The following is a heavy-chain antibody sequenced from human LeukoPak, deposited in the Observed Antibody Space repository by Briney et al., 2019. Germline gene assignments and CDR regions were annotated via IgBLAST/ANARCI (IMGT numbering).Heavy chain of an antibody. CDR2: ISSSSSYI. CDR1: GFTLRSYN. J-gene: IGHJ4*02. V-gene: IGHV3-21*01. CDR3: ARGASIADS. Sequence: TGGSLRLSRAASGFTLRSYNMNWVRQAPGKRPEWVSSISSSSSYIYYADSVKGRFTISRDNAKNSLYLQMNSLRAEDTALYYCARGASIADSCGQGTLVTVSS.